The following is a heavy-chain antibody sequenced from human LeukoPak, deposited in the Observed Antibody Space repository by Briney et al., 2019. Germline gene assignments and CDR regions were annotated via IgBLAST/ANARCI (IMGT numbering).Heavy chain of an antibody. CDR2: ISVYNGNT. CDR1: GYTFTNNA. J-gene: IGHJ4*02. Sequence: ASVKVSCKTSGYTFTNNAITWVRRAPGQGLEWLGWISVYNGNTNYAQKLQGRVTMTTDTSTTTVYMELRSLRSDDTAVYYCARNHPYYYDSNGPYYFDYWGQGTLVTVSS. V-gene: IGHV1-18*01. CDR3: ARNHPYYYDSNGPYYFDY. D-gene: IGHD3-22*01.